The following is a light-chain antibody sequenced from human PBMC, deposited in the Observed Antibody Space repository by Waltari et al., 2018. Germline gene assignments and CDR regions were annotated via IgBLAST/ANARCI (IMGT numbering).Light chain of an antibody. CDR2: EAS. CDR3: HQYRNWPPWT. Sequence: EIVMTQSPAALSVSPGERATLSCRASHSVNSNLAWLQQKPGQAPRILIYEASTRATGIPARFSGSGSGTEFTLTISSLQSEDSAVYYCHQYRNWPPWTFGQGTKVEIK. J-gene: IGKJ1*01. V-gene: IGKV3-15*01. CDR1: HSVNSN.